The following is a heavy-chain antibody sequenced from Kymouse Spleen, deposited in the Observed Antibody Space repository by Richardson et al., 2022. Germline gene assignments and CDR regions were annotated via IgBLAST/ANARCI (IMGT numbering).Heavy chain of an antibody. Sequence: QVQLQESGPGLVKPSETLSLTCTVSGGSVSSGSYYWSWIRQPPGKGLEWIGYIYYSGSTNYNPSLKSRVTISVDTSKNQFSLKLSSVTAADTAVYYCARFSYGPFDYWGQGTLVTVSS. J-gene: IGHJ4*02. V-gene: IGHV4-61*01. D-gene: IGHD5-18,IGHD5-18*01. CDR2: IYYSGST. CDR1: GGSVSSGSYY. CDR3: ARFSYGPFDY.